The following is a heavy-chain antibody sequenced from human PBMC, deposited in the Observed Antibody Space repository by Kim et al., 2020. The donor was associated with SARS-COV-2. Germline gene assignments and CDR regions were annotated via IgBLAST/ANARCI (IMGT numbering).Heavy chain of an antibody. CDR2: VSYDGSVK. D-gene: IGHD6-13*01. CDR3: AKDRFTVAPGGFDS. V-gene: IGHV3-30*18. J-gene: IGHJ4*02. Sequence: GGSLRLSCAASGFTFSSYAMHWVRQAPGKGLEWVAVVSYDGSVKYYADSVKGRFTISRDNSRNTLYLQMNSLRAEDTAVYYCAKDRFTVAPGGFDSWGQGTLVTVSS. CDR1: GFTFSSYA.